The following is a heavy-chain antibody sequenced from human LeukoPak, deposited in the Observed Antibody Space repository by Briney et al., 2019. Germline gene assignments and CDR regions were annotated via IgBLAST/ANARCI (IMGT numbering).Heavy chain of an antibody. CDR1: GFPFSSYG. CDR2: IWSVGGAE. J-gene: IGHJ4*02. D-gene: IGHD1-14*01. CDR3: AKCGATGRPDY. V-gene: IGHV3-33*06. Sequence: GGSLRLSCVASGFPFSSYGMHWVRQAPGKGLEWVAVIWSVGGAEYYADSVKGRFTISRDNSKNMLFLQMNSLRAEDTAVYYCAKCGATGRPDYWGQGTLVTVSS.